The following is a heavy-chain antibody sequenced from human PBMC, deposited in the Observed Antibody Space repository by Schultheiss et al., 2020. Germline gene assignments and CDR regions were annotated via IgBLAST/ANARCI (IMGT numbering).Heavy chain of an antibody. Sequence: SETLSLTCTVSGGSISSGGYYWSWIRQHPGKGLEWIGYIYYSGSTNYNPSLKSRVTISVDTSKNQFSLKLSSVTAEDTAVYYCAKDRRRYCSSTSCSYMDVWGKGTTVTV. J-gene: IGHJ6*03. CDR1: GGSISSGGYY. D-gene: IGHD2-2*01. CDR2: IYYSGST. CDR3: AKDRRRYCSSTSCSYMDV. V-gene: IGHV4-61*08.